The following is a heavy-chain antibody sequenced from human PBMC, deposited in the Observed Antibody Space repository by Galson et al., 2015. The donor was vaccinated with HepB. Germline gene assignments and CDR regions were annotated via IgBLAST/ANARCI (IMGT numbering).Heavy chain of an antibody. CDR3: ARVYFWSGYYSYFDY. V-gene: IGHV4-34*01. CDR2: INHSGST. D-gene: IGHD3-3*01. J-gene: IGHJ4*02. Sequence: ETLSLTCAVYGGSFSGYYWSWIRQPPGKGLEWIGEINHSGSTNYNPSLKSRVTISVDTSKNQFSLKLSSVTAADTAVYYCARVYFWSGYYSYFDYWGQGTLVTVSS. CDR1: GGSFSGYY.